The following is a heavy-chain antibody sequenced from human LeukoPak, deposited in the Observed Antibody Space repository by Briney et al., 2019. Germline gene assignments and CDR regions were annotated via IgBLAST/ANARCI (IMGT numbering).Heavy chain of an antibody. CDR3: ATISGNFDYLDY. D-gene: IGHD1-26*01. CDR2: ISGSGGST. V-gene: IGHV3-23*01. Sequence: GGSLRLSCAASGFTFSSYAMTWVRQAPGKGLEWVSGISGSGGSTYYADSVKGRFTISRDNSKKTLYLQMNSLRAEDTAVYYCATISGNFDYLDYWGQGTLVTVST. CDR1: GFTFSSYA. J-gene: IGHJ4*02.